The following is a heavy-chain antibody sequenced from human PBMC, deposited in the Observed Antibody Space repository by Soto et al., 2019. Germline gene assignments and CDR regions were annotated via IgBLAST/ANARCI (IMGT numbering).Heavy chain of an antibody. J-gene: IGHJ4*02. V-gene: IGHV4-59*01. Sequence: SETLSLTCTVSVGSISSYYWSWIRQPPGKGLEWIEYIYYSGSTNYNPSLKSRVTISVDTSKNQFSLKLSSVTAADTAVYYCAGAHVDTAMGDFDYWGQGTLVTVPQ. CDR1: VGSISSYY. CDR2: IYYSGST. D-gene: IGHD5-18*01. CDR3: AGAHVDTAMGDFDY.